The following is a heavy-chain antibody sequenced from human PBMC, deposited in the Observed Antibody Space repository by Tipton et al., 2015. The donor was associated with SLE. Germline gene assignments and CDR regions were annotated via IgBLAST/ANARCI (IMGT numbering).Heavy chain of an antibody. CDR1: GGSISSGSYY. J-gene: IGHJ6*03. CDR2: IYTSGST. V-gene: IGHV4-61*09. D-gene: IGHD3-10*01. CDR3: ARALYGSGSYYKLRYYYYYYMDV. Sequence: TLSLTCTVSGGSISSGSYYWSWIRQPAGKGLEWIGYIYTSGSTNYNPSLKSRVTISVDTSKNQFSLKLSSVTAADTAVYYCARALYGSGSYYKLRYYYYYYMDVWGKGTTVTVSS.